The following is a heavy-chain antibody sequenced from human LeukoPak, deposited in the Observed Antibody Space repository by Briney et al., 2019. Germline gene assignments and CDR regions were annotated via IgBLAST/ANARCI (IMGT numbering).Heavy chain of an antibody. CDR1: GFTFSSYA. D-gene: IGHD6-19*01. V-gene: IGHV3-30-3*01. CDR2: ISYDGSNK. CDR3: AKDRSQAVAGIYYYYGMDV. J-gene: IGHJ6*02. Sequence: GGSLRLSCAASGFTFSSYAMHWVRQAPGKGLEWVAVISYDGSNKYYADSVKGRFTISRDNSKNTLYLQMNSLRAEDTAVYYCAKDRSQAVAGIYYYYGMDVWGQGTTVTVSS.